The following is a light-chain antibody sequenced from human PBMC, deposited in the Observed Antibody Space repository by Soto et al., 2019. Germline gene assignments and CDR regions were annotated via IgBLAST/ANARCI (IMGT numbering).Light chain of an antibody. V-gene: IGLV1-51*01. CDR1: SSNIGNNY. J-gene: IGLJ2*01. CDR2: DNN. Sequence: QSVLTQPPSVSAAPGQKVTISCSGSSSNIGNNYVSWYQHLPGTAPKLLIYDNNKQPSGIPDRFSGSKSGTSATLGITGLQTGDEADYYCGTWDSSLSALFGGGTKVTVL. CDR3: GTWDSSLSAL.